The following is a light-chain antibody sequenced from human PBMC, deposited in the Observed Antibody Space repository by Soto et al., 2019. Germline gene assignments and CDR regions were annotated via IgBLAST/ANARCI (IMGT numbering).Light chain of an antibody. V-gene: IGLV2-14*01. Sequence: QSALTQPASVSGSPGQSITLSCTGTSSDIGGYDFVSWYQRYPGKAPKLIIYDVNNRPSGVSNRFSGSKSGNTASLTISGPLAEDVAGYYCTSYASSSTHVVFGGGTKVTVL. CDR1: SSDIGGYDF. J-gene: IGLJ2*01. CDR3: TSYASSSTHVV. CDR2: DVN.